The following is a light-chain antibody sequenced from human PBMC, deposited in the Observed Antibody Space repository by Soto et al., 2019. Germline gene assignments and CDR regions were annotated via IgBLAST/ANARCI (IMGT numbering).Light chain of an antibody. CDR1: QSISSSY. J-gene: IGKJ4*01. CDR3: QQFSSSHLT. Sequence: EIVLTQSPGTLSLSPGERDTLSCRASQSISSSYLAWYQQKTGQPPRLLLYRTFSRATGIPDRFSGSGSGTDFTLTISRLEPEDFSVYFCQQFSSSHLTFGEGTKVEI. CDR2: RTF. V-gene: IGKV3-20*01.